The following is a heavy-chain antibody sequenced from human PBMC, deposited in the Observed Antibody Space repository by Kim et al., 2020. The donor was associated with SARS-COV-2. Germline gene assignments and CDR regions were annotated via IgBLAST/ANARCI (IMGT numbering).Heavy chain of an antibody. CDR1: GGSISSGGYY. CDR3: ASHDYGDYGGEGTFDY. V-gene: IGHV4-31*03. D-gene: IGHD4-17*01. CDR2: IYYSGST. J-gene: IGHJ4*02. Sequence: SETLSLTCTVSGGSISSGGYYWSWIRQHPGKGLEWIGYIYYSGSTYYNPSLKSRVTISVPTSKNPFSLKLSSVTAADTAGYYCASHDYGDYGGEGTFDYWGQGTLVTVSS.